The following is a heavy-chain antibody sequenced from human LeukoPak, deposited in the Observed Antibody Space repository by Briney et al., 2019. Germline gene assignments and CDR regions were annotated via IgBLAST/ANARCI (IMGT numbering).Heavy chain of an antibody. Sequence: SETLSLTCTVSGGSISTYYWTWIRQPPGKGLEWIGYIYYTGSSNYNPSLKSRVTTSVDTSKNQFSLKLSSVTAADTAVYYCARQRWLPSGVDYWGQGTLVTVSS. D-gene: IGHD5-24*01. J-gene: IGHJ4*02. CDR1: GGSISTYY. V-gene: IGHV4-59*01. CDR2: IYYTGSS. CDR3: ARQRWLPSGVDY.